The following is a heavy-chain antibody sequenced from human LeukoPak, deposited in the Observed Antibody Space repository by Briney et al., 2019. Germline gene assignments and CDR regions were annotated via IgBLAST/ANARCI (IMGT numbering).Heavy chain of an antibody. CDR2: ISGSGGST. V-gene: IGHV3-23*01. J-gene: IGHJ4*02. CDR3: ARDTYGAPDS. D-gene: IGHD4-17*01. Sequence: GGSLRLSCAASGFTFSAYAMSWVRQAPGKGLEWVSVISGSGGSTYYADSVKGRFTISRDDSKNTLYLQMNSLRAEDTALYYCARDTYGAPDSWGQGTLVTVSS. CDR1: GFTFSAYA.